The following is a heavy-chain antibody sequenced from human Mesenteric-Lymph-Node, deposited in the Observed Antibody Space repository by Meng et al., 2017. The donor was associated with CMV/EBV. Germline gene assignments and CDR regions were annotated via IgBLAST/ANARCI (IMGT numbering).Heavy chain of an antibody. V-gene: IGHV4-39*07. CDR2: IHHSGTM. CDR3: ARDLDGDYIFDL. CDR1: GGSISSSSYY. D-gene: IGHD4-17*01. J-gene: IGHJ4*02. Sequence: TVSGGSISSSSYYWSRNRQPTGKGLEWIGYIHHSGTMFYNPSLRSRTSLSVATSKNQFSLSLDSVTAADTAVYYCARDLDGDYIFDLWGQGTLVTVSS.